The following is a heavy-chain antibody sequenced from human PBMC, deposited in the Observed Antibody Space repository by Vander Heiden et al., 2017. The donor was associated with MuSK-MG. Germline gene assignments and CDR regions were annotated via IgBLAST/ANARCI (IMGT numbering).Heavy chain of an antibody. V-gene: IGHV3-7*03. CDR2: INKDGSAR. CDR3: ARDEDY. Sequence: EVQLVESGGDLVKPGGSLRLSCAASGFTFSTYWMGWVRQAPGKGLEWVANINKDGSARYYVDSVKGRFTISRDNAKNSLYLQMNSLRAEDTAVYYCARDEDYWGQGTLVSVSS. J-gene: IGHJ4*02. CDR1: GFTFSTYW.